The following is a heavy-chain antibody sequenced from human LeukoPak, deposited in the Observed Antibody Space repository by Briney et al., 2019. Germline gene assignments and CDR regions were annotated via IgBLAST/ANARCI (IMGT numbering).Heavy chain of an antibody. J-gene: IGHJ4*02. CDR2: ISWNSGSI. CDR3: ARANHQQWLGDYFDY. D-gene: IGHD6-19*01. Sequence: GGSLRLSCAASGFTFDDYAMHWVRQAPGKGLEWVSGISWNSGSIGYADSVKGRFTISRDNAKNTLYLQMNSLRAEDTAVYYCARANHQQWLGDYFDYWGQGTLVTVSS. CDR1: GFTFDDYA. V-gene: IGHV3-9*01.